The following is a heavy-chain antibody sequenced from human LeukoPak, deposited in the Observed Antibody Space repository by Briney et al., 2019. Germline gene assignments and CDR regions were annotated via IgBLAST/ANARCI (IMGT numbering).Heavy chain of an antibody. CDR3: ARDALVPDGFDL. D-gene: IGHD6-13*01. J-gene: IGHJ3*01. CDR2: SYPGGTT. V-gene: IGHV3-66*01. Sequence: PGGSLRLSCAASGFTVSSNYMIWVRQPPGMGLEWVSVSYPGGTTHYADSVKGRFSISRDNSKNIVSLQMNSLRAEDTAVYYCARDALVPDGFDLWGQGTMVTVSS. CDR1: GFTVSSNY.